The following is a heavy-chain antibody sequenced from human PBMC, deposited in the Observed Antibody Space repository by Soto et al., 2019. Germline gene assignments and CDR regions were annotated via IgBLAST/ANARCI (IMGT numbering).Heavy chain of an antibody. CDR2: IIPIFGTA. Sequence: QVQLVQSGAEVKKPGSSVKVSCKASGGTFSSYAISWVRQAPGQGLEWMGGIIPIFGTANYAQKFQGRVTITADESTSTAYMELSSLRSEDTAVYYCARRLVVAATNIFDCWGQGTLVTVSS. V-gene: IGHV1-69*01. CDR1: GGTFSSYA. J-gene: IGHJ4*02. D-gene: IGHD2-15*01. CDR3: ARRLVVAATNIFDC.